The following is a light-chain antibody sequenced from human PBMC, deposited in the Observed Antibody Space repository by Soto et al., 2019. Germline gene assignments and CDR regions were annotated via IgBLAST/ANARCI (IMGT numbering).Light chain of an antibody. J-gene: IGKJ5*01. CDR1: QSVSSN. CDR2: GAS. Sequence: EIVMTQSPATLSVSLGERATLSCRASQSVSSNLAWYQQKPGQAPRLLIYGASTRATGIPARFSGSGSGTEFTLTISSLQSEDFAVYYCQQYNNWPITFGQGTRLGIK. CDR3: QQYNNWPIT. V-gene: IGKV3-15*01.